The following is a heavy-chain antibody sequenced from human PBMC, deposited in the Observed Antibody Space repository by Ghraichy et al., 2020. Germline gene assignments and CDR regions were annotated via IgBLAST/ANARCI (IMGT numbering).Heavy chain of an antibody. CDR2: IKQDGSEN. CDR1: GFTFGNCW. D-gene: IGHD4-17*01. V-gene: IGHV3-7*01. CDR3: ARLRGTVTNFDY. Sequence: GALRLSCAASGFTFGNCWMSWVRQAPGKGLEWVANIKQDGSENYYVDSVKGRFTISRDNAKSSLYLQMNSLRAEDTAVYYCARLRGTVTNFDYWGQGTLVTVSS. J-gene: IGHJ4*02.